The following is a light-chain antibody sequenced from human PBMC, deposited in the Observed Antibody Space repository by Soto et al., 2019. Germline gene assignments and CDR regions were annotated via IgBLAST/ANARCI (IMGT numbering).Light chain of an antibody. Sequence: QSVLTQPASVSGSAGQSITISCTGTSSDVGGYSYVSWYQHHPGKAPKLMIYEVSNRPSGVSNRFSGSKSGSTASLTISGLXAEDEADYYCCSYTSSSTLYVFGTGTKVTVL. CDR2: EVS. V-gene: IGLV2-14*01. J-gene: IGLJ1*01. CDR3: CSYTSSSTLYV. CDR1: SSDVGGYSY.